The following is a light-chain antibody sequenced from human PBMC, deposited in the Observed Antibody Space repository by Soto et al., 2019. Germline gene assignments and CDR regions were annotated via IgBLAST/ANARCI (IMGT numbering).Light chain of an antibody. V-gene: IGLV2-14*03. J-gene: IGLJ1*01. CDR2: DVT. CDR3: NSYTSASTYV. CDR1: GSDIGSYNY. Sequence: SVLTQPASVSGSPGQSITISCTGTGSDIGSYNYVSWYQHHPGKVPKFIIYDVTNRPSGVSDRFSGSKSGNTASLTISGLQAEDEADYYCNSYTSASTYVFGTGTKVTV.